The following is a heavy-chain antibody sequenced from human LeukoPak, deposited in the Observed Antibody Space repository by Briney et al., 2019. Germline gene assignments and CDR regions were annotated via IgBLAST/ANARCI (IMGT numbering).Heavy chain of an antibody. CDR1: GYTFTSNG. Sequence: GASVKVSCKASGYTFTSNGISWVRQAPGQGLEWMGWISAYNGNTNYAQKLQGRVTMTTDTSTSTAYMELRSLRSDDTAVYYCAREVSYGGFIGNYFDYWGQGTLVTVSS. CDR3: AREVSYGGFIGNYFDY. V-gene: IGHV1-18*01. CDR2: ISAYNGNT. D-gene: IGHD5-18*01. J-gene: IGHJ4*02.